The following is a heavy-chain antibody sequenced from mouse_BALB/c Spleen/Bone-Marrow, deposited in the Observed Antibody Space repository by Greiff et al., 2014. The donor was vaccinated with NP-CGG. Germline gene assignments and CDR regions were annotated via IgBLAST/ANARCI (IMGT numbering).Heavy chain of an antibody. CDR3: ARGVRGYDGFAY. V-gene: IGHV1-7*01. D-gene: IGHD2-2*01. CDR1: GYTFTSYW. J-gene: IGHJ3*01. Sequence: VQLQQSGAGLAKPGASVKMSCKASGYTFTSYWMHWVKQRPGQGLEWIGYINPSTGYTEYNQKFKDKATLTADKSSSTAYMQLSSLTSEDSAVYYCARGVRGYDGFAYWGQGTLVTVSA. CDR2: INPSTGYT.